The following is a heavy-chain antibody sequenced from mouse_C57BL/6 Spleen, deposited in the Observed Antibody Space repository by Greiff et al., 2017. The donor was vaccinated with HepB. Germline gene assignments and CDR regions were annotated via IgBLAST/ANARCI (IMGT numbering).Heavy chain of an antibody. CDR1: GYAFSSYW. J-gene: IGHJ2*01. CDR3: ARRDTTVVGYFDY. CDR2: IYPGDGDT. Sequence: QVHVKQSGAELVKPGASVKISCKASGYAFSSYWMNWVKQRPGKGLEWIGQIYPGDGDTNYNGKFKGKATLTADKSSSTAYMQLSSLTSEDSAVYFCARRDTTVVGYFDYWGQGTTLTVSS. D-gene: IGHD1-1*01. V-gene: IGHV1-80*01.